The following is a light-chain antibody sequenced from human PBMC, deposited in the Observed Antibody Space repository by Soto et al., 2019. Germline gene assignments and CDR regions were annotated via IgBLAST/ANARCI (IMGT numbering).Light chain of an antibody. CDR2: WAS. V-gene: IGKV4-1*01. J-gene: IGKJ1*01. Sequence: IVMTQSPDSQAVSLGERATINCKSSQTVLHTSSNTNFLAWFQQKPGQPPKLLIFWASTRESGVPDRFSGSGSGTDFTLTISSLQAEDVAVYYCQQYYSTPWTFGQGTKVEIK. CDR1: QTVLHTSSNTNF. CDR3: QQYYSTPWT.